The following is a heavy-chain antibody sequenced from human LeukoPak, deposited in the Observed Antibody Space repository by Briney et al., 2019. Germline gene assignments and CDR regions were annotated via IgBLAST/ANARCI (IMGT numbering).Heavy chain of an antibody. CDR3: AGASYDSSGVH. Sequence: PSETLSLTCTVSGGSISSYYWIWIRQPPGKGLEWIGYIYYSGSTNYNPSLKSRVTISVDTSKNQFSLKLSSVTAADPEVYYCAGASYDSSGVHWGQGTLVTVSS. D-gene: IGHD3-22*01. V-gene: IGHV4-59*01. J-gene: IGHJ4*02. CDR2: IYYSGST. CDR1: GGSISSYY.